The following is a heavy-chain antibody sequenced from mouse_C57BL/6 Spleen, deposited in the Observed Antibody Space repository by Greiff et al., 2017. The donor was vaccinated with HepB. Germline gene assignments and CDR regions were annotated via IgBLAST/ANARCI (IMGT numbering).Heavy chain of an antibody. CDR1: GYTFTSYW. CDR2: IDPSDSYT. J-gene: IGHJ4*01. CDR3: ARYDYGDAMDY. V-gene: IGHV1-50*01. D-gene: IGHD1-1*01. Sequence: VQLQQSGAELVKPGASVKLSCKASGYTFTSYWMQWVKQRPGQGLEWIGEIDPSDSYTNYNQKFKGKATLTVDTSSSTAYMQLSSLTSEDSAVYYCARYDYGDAMDYWGQGTSVTVSS.